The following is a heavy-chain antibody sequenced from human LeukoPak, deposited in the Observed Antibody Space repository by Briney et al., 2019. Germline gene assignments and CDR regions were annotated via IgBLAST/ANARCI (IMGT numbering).Heavy chain of an antibody. D-gene: IGHD3-22*01. CDR1: GYSISSGYY. CDR3: ASYYYDSSGYES. J-gene: IGHJ4*02. V-gene: IGHV4-38-2*02. Sequence: SETLSLTCTVSGYSISSGYYWGWIRQPPGKGLEWLGSIYHSGSTYYNPSLKSRVTISVDTSKNQFSLKLSSVTAADTAVYYCASYYYDSSGYESWGQGTLVTVSS. CDR2: IYHSGST.